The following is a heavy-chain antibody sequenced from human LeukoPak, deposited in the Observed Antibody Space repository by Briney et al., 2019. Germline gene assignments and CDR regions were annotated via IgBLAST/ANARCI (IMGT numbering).Heavy chain of an antibody. Sequence: PSETLSLTCAVYGGSFSGYYWSWIRQPPGKGLEWIGEINHSGSTNYNPSLKMRVTISVDTSTNQFSLKLSPVTAADPAVYYCARGRVTMVRGVFPFDYWGQGTLVTVPS. D-gene: IGHD3-10*01. J-gene: IGHJ4*02. CDR3: ARGRVTMVRGVFPFDY. CDR1: GGSFSGYY. V-gene: IGHV4-34*01. CDR2: INHSGST.